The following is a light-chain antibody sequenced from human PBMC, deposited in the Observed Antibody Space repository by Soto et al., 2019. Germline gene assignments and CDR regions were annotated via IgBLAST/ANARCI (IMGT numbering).Light chain of an antibody. Sequence: EIVMTQSPATLSVSPGERDTLSCRASQSVNTNLAWYRQKPGQAPRLLISDASTRATGVPARFSGSGSGTEFTLTISSLQSEDSGSYYCQQYNFWPPLTFGGGTKVEIK. CDR1: QSVNTN. J-gene: IGKJ4*01. CDR3: QQYNFWPPLT. V-gene: IGKV3-15*01. CDR2: DAS.